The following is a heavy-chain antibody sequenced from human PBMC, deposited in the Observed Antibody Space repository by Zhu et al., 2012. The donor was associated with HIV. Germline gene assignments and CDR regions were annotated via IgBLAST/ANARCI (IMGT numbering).Heavy chain of an antibody. Sequence: QVQLVQSGAEVKKPGASVKVSCKASGYTFTGYYIHWVRQAPGQGLEWVGRINPKSGDTNYAQKFQGRVTLTRDTSISTAYMELSRLRSDDTAVYYCARGPGSLWYGTDWGQGTLVTVSS. CDR3: ARGPGSLWYGTD. J-gene: IGHJ4*02. CDR2: INPKSGDT. CDR1: GYTFTGYY. V-gene: IGHV1-2*06. D-gene: IGHD3-10*01.